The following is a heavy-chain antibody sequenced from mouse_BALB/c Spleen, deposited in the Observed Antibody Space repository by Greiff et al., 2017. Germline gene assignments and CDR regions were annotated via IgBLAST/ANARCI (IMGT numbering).Heavy chain of an antibody. D-gene: IGHD3-1*01. CDR3: ASSGYSWFAY. J-gene: IGHJ3*01. CDR2: IWSGGST. V-gene: IGHV2-2*02. Sequence: VKLEESGPGLVQPSQSLSITCTVSGFSLTSYGVHWVRQSPGKGLEWLGVIWSGGSTDYNAAFISRLSISKDNSKSQVFFKMNSLQANDTAIYYCASSGYSWFAYWGQGTLVTVSA. CDR1: GFSLTSYG.